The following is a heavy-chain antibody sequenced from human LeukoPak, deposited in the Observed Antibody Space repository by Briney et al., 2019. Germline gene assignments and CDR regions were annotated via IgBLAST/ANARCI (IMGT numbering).Heavy chain of an antibody. CDR2: IIPIFGTT. Sequence: SVKVSCKASGGTLSSYAISWVRQAPGQGLEWMGGIIPIFGTTKYSQKFQGRVTITAAESTGTAFMDLNSLTSDDTAVYYCASRYCGGANCQWGDYYYYGMDGWGQGTTVTVSS. CDR1: GGTLSSYA. J-gene: IGHJ6*02. D-gene: IGHD2-21*01. CDR3: ASRYCGGANCQWGDYYYYGMDG. V-gene: IGHV1-69*13.